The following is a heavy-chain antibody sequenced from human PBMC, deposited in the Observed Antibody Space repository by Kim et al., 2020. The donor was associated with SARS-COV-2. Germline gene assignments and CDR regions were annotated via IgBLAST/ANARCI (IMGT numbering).Heavy chain of an antibody. J-gene: IGHJ6*02. CDR2: IYYSGNT. D-gene: IGHD1-26*01. CDR3: ARGGGAGPGHGMDV. V-gene: IGHV4-31*03. CDR1: GGSISSGGYY. Sequence: SETLSLTCTVSGGSISSGGYYWSWIRQHPGKGLEWIGYIYYSGNTYYNPSLKSRVTISVDTSKNQFSLKLSSVTAADTAVYYCARGGGAGPGHGMDVWGQGTTVTFSS.